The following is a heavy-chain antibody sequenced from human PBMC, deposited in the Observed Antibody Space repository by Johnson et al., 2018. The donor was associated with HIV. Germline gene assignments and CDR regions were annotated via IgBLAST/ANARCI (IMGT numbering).Heavy chain of an antibody. CDR1: GFTVSSNY. Sequence: VQLVESGGGLVQPGGSLRLSCAASGFTVSSNYMSWVRQAPGKGLEWVSSITATGGNTYYADSVNGRFTVSRDKSKSTLYLQMHSLTAEDTDLYYCARPSVIPHGGGCDDWGRGTMVVVST. CDR2: TATGGNT. D-gene: IGHD2-15*01. CDR3: ARPSVIPHGGGCDD. V-gene: IGHV3-66*04. J-gene: IGHJ3*01.